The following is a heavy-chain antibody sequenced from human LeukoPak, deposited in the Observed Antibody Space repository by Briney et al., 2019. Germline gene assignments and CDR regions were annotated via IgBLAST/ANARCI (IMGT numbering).Heavy chain of an antibody. J-gene: IGHJ4*02. CDR1: GGSVSGYY. V-gene: IGHV4-4*07. CDR2: IYTSGST. D-gene: IGHD1-1*01. CDR3: VRDSPRYNFIDY. Sequence: KTSETLSLTCTVSGGSVSGYYWSWIRQPAGKGLEWIIRIYTSGSTNYNPSLKSLVTISVDTSKNQFCLKLSSVTAADTAVYYCVRDSPRYNFIDYWGQGTLVSVSS.